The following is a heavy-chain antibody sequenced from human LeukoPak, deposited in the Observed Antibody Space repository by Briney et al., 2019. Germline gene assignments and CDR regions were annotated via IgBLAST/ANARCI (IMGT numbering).Heavy chain of an antibody. CDR1: GYTFTSYG. CDR3: AREVDILTGYEHSSFDY. J-gene: IGHJ4*02. D-gene: IGHD3-9*01. V-gene: IGHV1-18*01. CDR2: ISAYNGNT. Sequence: ASVKVSCKASGYTFTSYGISWVRQAPGQGLEWMGWISAYNGNTNYAQKLQGRVTMTTDTSTSTAYMELRSLRSDDTAVYYCAREVDILTGYEHSSFDYWGQGTLVTVSS.